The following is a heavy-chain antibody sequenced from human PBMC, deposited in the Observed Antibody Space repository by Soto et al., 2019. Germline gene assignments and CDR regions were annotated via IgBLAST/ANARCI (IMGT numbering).Heavy chain of an antibody. D-gene: IGHD3-16*01. Sequence: PSETLSLTCNVSGGSISNYYWTWVRQSPEKGLEWIGYMYYNGNINYNPSLKSRVTISIDTSKNQFSLTLKSVTAADTAVYYCASGGNRFDTWGQGVQVTVSS. CDR3: ASGGNRFDT. V-gene: IGHV4-59*01. CDR2: MYYNGNI. CDR1: GGSISNYY. J-gene: IGHJ5*02.